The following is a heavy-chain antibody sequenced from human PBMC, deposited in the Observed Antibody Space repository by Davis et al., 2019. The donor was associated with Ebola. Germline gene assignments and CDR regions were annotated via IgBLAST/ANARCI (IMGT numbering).Heavy chain of an antibody. CDR1: GGTFSSYA. J-gene: IGHJ4*02. D-gene: IGHD1-7*01. V-gene: IGHV1-69*06. CDR3: ARHNWNYDVLDY. Sequence: SVKVSCKASGGTFSSYAISWVRQAPGQGLEWMGGIIPIFGTANYAQKFQGRVTITADKSTSTAYMELSSLRSDDTAVYYCARHNWNYDVLDYWGQGTLVTVSS. CDR2: IIPIFGTA.